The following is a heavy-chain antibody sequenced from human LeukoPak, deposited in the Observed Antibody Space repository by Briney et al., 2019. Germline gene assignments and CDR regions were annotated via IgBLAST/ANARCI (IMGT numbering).Heavy chain of an antibody. D-gene: IGHD3-22*01. V-gene: IGHV3-48*03. CDR3: ARDANRGYYYDSSGHYFDY. CDR1: GFTFSSYE. J-gene: IGHJ4*02. Sequence: GGSLRLSCAASGFTFSSYEMNWVRQAPGKGLEWVSYISSSGSTIYYADSVKGRFTISRDNAKNSLYLQMNSLRAEDTAVYYCARDANRGYYYDSSGHYFDYRGQGTLVTVSS. CDR2: ISSSGSTI.